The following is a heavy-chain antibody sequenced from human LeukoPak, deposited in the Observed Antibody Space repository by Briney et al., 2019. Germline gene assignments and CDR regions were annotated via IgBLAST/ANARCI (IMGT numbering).Heavy chain of an antibody. CDR1: GFSLSTSGMC. V-gene: IGHV2-70*11. J-gene: IGHJ3*02. CDR2: IDWDDDK. D-gene: IGHD5-12*01. Sequence: SAPTLVNPTQTLTLTCTFSGFSLSTSGMCVSWIRQPSGKALEWLARIDWDDDKYYSTSLKTRLTISKDTSKNQVVLTMTNMDPVDTATYYCARRGYSYGHDAFDIWGQGTMVTVSS. CDR3: ARRGYSYGHDAFDI.